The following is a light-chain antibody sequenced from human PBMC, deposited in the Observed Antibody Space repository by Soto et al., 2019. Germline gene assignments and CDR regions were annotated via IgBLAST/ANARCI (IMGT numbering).Light chain of an antibody. CDR1: TSNIGSYA. CDR2: GQS. J-gene: IGLJ2*01. CDR3: AVWDDRLGGRA. Sequence: QSVLTQPPSASGTPGQRVTISCSGSTSNIGSYAVTWYRQLPGTAPKLLIYGQSQRPSGVPDRFSGSKSGTSASLAISGLPSEDEADYYCAVWDDRLGGRAFGGGTKLTVL. V-gene: IGLV1-44*01.